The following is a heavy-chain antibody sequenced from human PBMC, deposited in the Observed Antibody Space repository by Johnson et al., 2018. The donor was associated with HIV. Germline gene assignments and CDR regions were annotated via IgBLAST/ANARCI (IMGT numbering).Heavy chain of an antibody. Sequence: MLLVESGGGLVQPGGSLRLSCAASGFTFSSYDMHWVRQATGKGLEWVSAIGTAGDTYYPGSVKGRFTISRENAKNSLYLQMNSLRAGDTAVYYCARDAMYYYDRKSRGAFDIWGQGTMVTVSS. CDR2: IGTAGDT. J-gene: IGHJ3*02. D-gene: IGHD3-22*01. CDR3: ARDAMYYYDRKSRGAFDI. V-gene: IGHV3-13*01. CDR1: GFTFSSYD.